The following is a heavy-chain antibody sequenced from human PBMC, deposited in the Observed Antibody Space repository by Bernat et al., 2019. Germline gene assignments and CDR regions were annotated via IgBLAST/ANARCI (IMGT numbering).Heavy chain of an antibody. CDR2: ISYDGSNK. Sequence: QVQLVESGGGVVQPGRSLRLSCAASGFTFSSYGVHWVRQAPGKGLEWVAVISYDGSNKYYADSVKGRFTISRDNSKNTLYLQMNSLRAEDTAVYYCAKDFWGVRSAYYYYYMDVWGKGTTVTVSS. D-gene: IGHD2-8*01. V-gene: IGHV3-30*18. CDR3: AKDFWGVRSAYYYYYMDV. J-gene: IGHJ6*03. CDR1: GFTFSSYG.